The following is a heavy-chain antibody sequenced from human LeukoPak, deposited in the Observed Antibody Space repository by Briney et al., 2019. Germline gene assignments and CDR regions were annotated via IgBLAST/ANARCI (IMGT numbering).Heavy chain of an antibody. CDR1: GGSISGYY. CDR3: AREGSGSGWYNRDQNWFDP. Sequence: SETLSLTCTVSGGSISGYYWSWIRQPPGKGLEWIGEINHSGSTNYNPSLKSRVTISVDTSKNQFSQKLSSVTAADTAVYYCAREGSGSGWYNRDQNWFDPWGQGTLVTVSS. J-gene: IGHJ5*02. CDR2: INHSGST. V-gene: IGHV4-34*01. D-gene: IGHD6-19*01.